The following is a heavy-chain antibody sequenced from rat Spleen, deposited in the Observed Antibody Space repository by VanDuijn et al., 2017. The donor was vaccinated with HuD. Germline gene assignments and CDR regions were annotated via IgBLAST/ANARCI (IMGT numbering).Heavy chain of an antibody. Sequence: EVQLQESGPGLVKPSQSLSLTCSVTGYSITSSYRWNWIRKFPGNKLEWMGYINSAGSTNYNPSLKSRISITRDTSKNQFFLQVNSVTTEDTATYYGSYSSYESDVMDAWGQGASVTVSS. J-gene: IGHJ4*01. CDR2: INSAGST. D-gene: IGHD1-2*01. CDR1: GYSITSSYR. V-gene: IGHV3-3*01. CDR3: SYSSYESDVMDA.